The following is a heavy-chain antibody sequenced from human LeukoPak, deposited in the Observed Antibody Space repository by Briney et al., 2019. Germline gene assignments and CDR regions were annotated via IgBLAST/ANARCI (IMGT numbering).Heavy chain of an antibody. Sequence: PGRSLRLSCAASGFTFNNYGMHYVRQAPGKGLEWVAVISDDGRNKNYADSVKGRFTISRDSSNNTLYLQMNSLRAEDTGVYFCAKDRETTASGTFDIRGQGTLVTVSS. V-gene: IGHV3-30*18. D-gene: IGHD6-13*01. CDR2: ISDDGRNK. CDR1: GFTFNNYG. J-gene: IGHJ4*02. CDR3: AKDRETTASGTFDI.